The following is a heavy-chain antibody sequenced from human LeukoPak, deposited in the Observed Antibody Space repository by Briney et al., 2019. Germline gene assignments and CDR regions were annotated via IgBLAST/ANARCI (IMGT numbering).Heavy chain of an antibody. V-gene: IGHV3-15*01. J-gene: IGHJ4*02. CDR2: IKSSTDGRTT. Sequence: PGGSLRLSCAASGFTFCNAWMWWVRQAVGMGRAWVGRIKSSTDGRTTDYAAPVKGRFTISRDDSKNTRYLQMNSLTTEDTAVYYCTAAAYWGQGTLVTVSS. CDR3: TAAAY. CDR1: GFTFCNAW.